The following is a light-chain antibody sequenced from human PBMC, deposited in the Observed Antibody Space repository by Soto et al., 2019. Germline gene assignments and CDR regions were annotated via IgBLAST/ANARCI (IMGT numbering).Light chain of an antibody. V-gene: IGKV3-20*01. CDR2: GAS. J-gene: IGKJ1*01. Sequence: EIVVTQSPAALSVSPGERATLSCRASQSIGGNLAWYQQKPGQAPRVLIYGASSRATGIPDRFSGSGSGTDFTLNITRLEPEDSAVYYCLQHSGTSPKTFGQGTKVDIK. CDR3: LQHSGTSPKT. CDR1: QSIGGN.